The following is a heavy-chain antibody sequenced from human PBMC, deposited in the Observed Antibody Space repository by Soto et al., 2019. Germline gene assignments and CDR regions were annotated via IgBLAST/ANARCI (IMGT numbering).Heavy chain of an antibody. D-gene: IGHD5-12*01. J-gene: IGHJ4*02. CDR3: ARGQEGVVATH. Sequence: PSETLSLTCAVNGGSLSGYYWSWIRQPPGKGLEWIGEIKDGGYTNYSPSLKSRATISSDTSNNQFSLRLNSVTAADTGVYYCARGQEGVVATHWDQGALVTVSS. CDR1: GGSLSGYY. CDR2: IKDGGYT. V-gene: IGHV4-34*01.